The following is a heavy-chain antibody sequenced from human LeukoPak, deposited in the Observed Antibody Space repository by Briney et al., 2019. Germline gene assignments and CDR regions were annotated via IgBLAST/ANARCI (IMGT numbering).Heavy chain of an antibody. V-gene: IGHV4-59*01. Sequence: KTSETLSLTCTVSGGSISSYYWSWIRQPPGKGLEWIGYIYYGGSTNYNPSLKSRVTISVDTSKNQFSLKLSSVTAADTAVYYCARGSSHWAGYYYYMDVWGKGTTVTVSS. D-gene: IGHD3-16*01. CDR2: IYYGGST. J-gene: IGHJ6*03. CDR3: ARGSSHWAGYYYYMDV. CDR1: GGSISSYY.